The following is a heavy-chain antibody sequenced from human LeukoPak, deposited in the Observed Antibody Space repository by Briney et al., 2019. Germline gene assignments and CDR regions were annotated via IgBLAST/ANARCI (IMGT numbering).Heavy chain of an antibody. CDR2: IYYSGST. CDR3: ARGNSGSYSQFDY. Sequence: SQTLSLTCTVSGGSISTYYWSWIRQPPGKGLEWIGYIYYSGSTNYNPSLKSRVTISVDTSKNQFSLKLTSVTAADTAVYYCARGNSGSYSQFDYWGQGTLVTVSS. D-gene: IGHD1-26*01. J-gene: IGHJ4*02. V-gene: IGHV4-59*01. CDR1: GGSISTYY.